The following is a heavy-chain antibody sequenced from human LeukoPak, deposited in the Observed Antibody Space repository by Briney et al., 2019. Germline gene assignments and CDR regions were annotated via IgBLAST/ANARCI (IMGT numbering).Heavy chain of an antibody. CDR2: VSGSGGIT. CDR1: GFTFNSYA. J-gene: IGHJ4*02. Sequence: GGSLRLSCAASGFTFNSYAMTWVRQAPGKGLEWVSHVSGSGGITYYADSVKGQFTISRDNSKNTLYLQMNSLRAEDTAVYYCAKTTAGNSSGRYPGWPVDYWGQGTLVTVSS. V-gene: IGHV3-23*01. D-gene: IGHD6-19*01. CDR3: AKTTAGNSSGRYPGWPVDY.